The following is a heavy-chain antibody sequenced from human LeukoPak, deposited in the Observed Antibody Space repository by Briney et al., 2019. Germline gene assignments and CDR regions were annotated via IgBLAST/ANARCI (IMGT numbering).Heavy chain of an antibody. V-gene: IGHV7-4-1*02. CDR3: ARVVVPASGRHFDY. CDR2: INTNTGKS. CDR1: GYTFTSYY. D-gene: IGHD2-2*01. Sequence: ASVKVSCKASGYTFTSYYMHWVRQAPGQGLEWMGWINTNTGKSTYAQGFTGRFVFSLDTSVSTAYLQISSLKAEDTAVYYCARVVVPASGRHFDYWGQGTLVTVSS. J-gene: IGHJ4*02.